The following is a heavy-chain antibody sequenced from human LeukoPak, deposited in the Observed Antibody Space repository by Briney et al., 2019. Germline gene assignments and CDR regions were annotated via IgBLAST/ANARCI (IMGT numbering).Heavy chain of an antibody. J-gene: IGHJ4*02. CDR1: GYTFTGYY. D-gene: IGHD3-9*01. Sequence: ASVKVSCKASGYTFTGYYMHWVRQAPGQGLEWMGWINPNSGGTNYAQKFQGRVTMTRDTSISTAYMELSRLRFDDTAVYYCARAQAYYDILTYFDYWGQGTLVTVSS. V-gene: IGHV1-2*02. CDR2: INPNSGGT. CDR3: ARAQAYYDILTYFDY.